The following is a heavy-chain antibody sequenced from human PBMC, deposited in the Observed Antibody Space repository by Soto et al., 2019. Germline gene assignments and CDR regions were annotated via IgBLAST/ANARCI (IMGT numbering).Heavy chain of an antibody. CDR2: ISSSSSYI. D-gene: IGHD4-17*01. J-gene: IGHJ4*02. Sequence: EVQLVESGGGLVKPGGSLRLSCAASGFTFSSYSMNWVRQAPGKGLEWVSSISSSSSYIYYADSVKGRFTISRDNAKNSLSLQMNSLSAEDTAVYYCARVDYAYGAYSICYWGLGTLVTGSS. V-gene: IGHV3-21*01. CDR3: ARVDYAYGAYSICY. CDR1: GFTFSSYS.